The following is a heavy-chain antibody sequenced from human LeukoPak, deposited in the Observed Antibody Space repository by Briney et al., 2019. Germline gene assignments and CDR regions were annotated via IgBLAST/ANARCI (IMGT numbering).Heavy chain of an antibody. J-gene: IGHJ4*02. CDR2: IYYSGST. CDR1: GFTFSSYA. CDR3: ARRGYSNGSFDS. D-gene: IGHD6-19*01. V-gene: IGHV4-59*08. Sequence: GSLRLSCAASGFTFSSYAMSWIRQSPGKGLECIGYIYYSGSTTYNPSLKSRVTISVDTSKNQFSLKLNSVTAADTAVYYCARRGYSNGSFDSWGQGTLVTVSS.